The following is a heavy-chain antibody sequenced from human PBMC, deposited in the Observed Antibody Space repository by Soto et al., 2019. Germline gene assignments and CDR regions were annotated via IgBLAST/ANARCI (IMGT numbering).Heavy chain of an antibody. CDR3: ESSGGYWGIDY. CDR1: GDTFTSYA. D-gene: IGHD7-27*01. V-gene: IGHV1-3*05. J-gene: IGHJ4*02. CDR2: INAGNGNT. Sequence: QVQLVQSGAEEKKPGASVKVSCKASGDTFTSYALHWVRQAPGQRLEWMGWINAGNGNTKYSQKLQGRVTITRDTSASTAYMELSSLRSEDTAVYYCESSGGYWGIDYWGQGTLVTVSS.